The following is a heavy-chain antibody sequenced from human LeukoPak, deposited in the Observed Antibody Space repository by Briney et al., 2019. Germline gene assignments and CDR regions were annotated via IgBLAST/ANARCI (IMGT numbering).Heavy chain of an antibody. CDR3: ARNPIAAAAHFDY. J-gene: IGHJ4*02. Sequence: SETLSLTCTVSGGSISSYYWGWIRQPPGKGLEWIGSIYYSGSTYYNPSLKSRVTISVDTSKNQFSLKLSSVTAADTAVYYCARNPIAAAAHFDYWGQGTLVTVSS. V-gene: IGHV4-39*01. CDR1: GGSISSYY. D-gene: IGHD6-13*01. CDR2: IYYSGST.